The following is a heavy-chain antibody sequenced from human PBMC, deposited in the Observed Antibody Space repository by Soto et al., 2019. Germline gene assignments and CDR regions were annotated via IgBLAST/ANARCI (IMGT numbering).Heavy chain of an antibody. D-gene: IGHD5-18*01. V-gene: IGHV4-4*07. Sequence: TSETLSLTCTVSGGSISCYCWSWIRQPAGKGLEWVGRIYTSGSTNYNPSLKSRVTMSVDTSKNQFSLKLSSVTAADTAVYYCARGGYSYGPGPYYYYGMDVWGQGTTVTVSS. CDR2: IYTSGST. J-gene: IGHJ6*02. CDR1: GGSISCYC. CDR3: ARGGYSYGPGPYYYYGMDV.